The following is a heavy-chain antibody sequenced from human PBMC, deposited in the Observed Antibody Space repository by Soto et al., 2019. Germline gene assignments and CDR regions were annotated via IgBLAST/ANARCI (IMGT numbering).Heavy chain of an antibody. CDR3: ATRPLLPGAP. Sequence: EVQLVESGGGLIQPGGSLRLSCAASGFTFSSNDMNWVRQAPGKGLEWVSLIYSGGSTYYADSVKGRFTISRDNSKNTLYLQMSSQRAEDTGAYYCATRPLLPGAPWGQGTMVTFSS. V-gene: IGHV3-53*01. CDR2: IYSGGST. J-gene: IGHJ3*01. CDR1: GFTFSSND. D-gene: IGHD3-22*01.